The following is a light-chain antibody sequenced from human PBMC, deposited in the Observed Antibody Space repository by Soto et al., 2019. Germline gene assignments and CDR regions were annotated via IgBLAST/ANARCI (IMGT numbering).Light chain of an antibody. V-gene: IGKV2-30*01. CDR3: QQGTTWPLT. J-gene: IGKJ1*01. CDR2: KVS. CDR1: QSLVYRYGNTS. Sequence: DVVMTQSPLSLPVTLGQPASISCRSSQSLVYRYGNTSLNRFQQRPCHSSRRLIYKVSNRDSGVPDSFSGSGSGTDFTLKISRVEAEDVVVYYCQQGTTWPLTFGQGTKVEIK.